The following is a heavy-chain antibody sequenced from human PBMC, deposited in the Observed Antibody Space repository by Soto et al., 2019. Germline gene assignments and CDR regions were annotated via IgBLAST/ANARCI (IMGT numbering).Heavy chain of an antibody. D-gene: IGHD3-10*01. CDR2: IWYDGSNK. CDR3: AREAIAVVRGVKGWFDP. V-gene: IGHV3-33*01. CDR1: GFTFSSYG. J-gene: IGHJ5*02. Sequence: QVQLVESGGGVVQPGRSLRLSCAASGFTFSSYGMHWVRQAPGKGLEWVAVIWYDGSNKYYADSVKGRFTISRDNSXYXXYRQMSSLRAEDTAVYYCAREAIAVVRGVKGWFDPWGQGTLVTVSS.